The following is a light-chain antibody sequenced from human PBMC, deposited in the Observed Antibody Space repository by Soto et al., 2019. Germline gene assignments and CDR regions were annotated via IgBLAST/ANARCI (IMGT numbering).Light chain of an antibody. CDR2: HNY. Sequence: QSVLTQPPSASGTPGQRVTISCSGSSSNIGSDFVYWYQQLPGTAPKLLIYHNYQRPSGVPDRFSRSKSGTSGSLAISDLRSEDEADYYCSAWDDSLSAYVFGAGTKVTVL. J-gene: IGLJ1*01. V-gene: IGLV1-47*01. CDR1: SSNIGSDF. CDR3: SAWDDSLSAYV.